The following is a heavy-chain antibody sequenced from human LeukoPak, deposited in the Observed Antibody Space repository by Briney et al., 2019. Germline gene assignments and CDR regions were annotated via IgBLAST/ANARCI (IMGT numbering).Heavy chain of an antibody. CDR1: GLSVRGSY. Sequence: PGGSLRLSCVASGLSVRGSYMSWVRQAPGKGLEWVSVIYGGDRTYYADSVKGRFTISRDNSKNTLFLQMNGLRAEDTAVYYCAKDRSCSGSSCNVGSWGQGTMVTVSS. D-gene: IGHD2-2*01. CDR3: AKDRSCSGSSCNVGS. V-gene: IGHV3-53*01. J-gene: IGHJ3*01. CDR2: IYGGDRT.